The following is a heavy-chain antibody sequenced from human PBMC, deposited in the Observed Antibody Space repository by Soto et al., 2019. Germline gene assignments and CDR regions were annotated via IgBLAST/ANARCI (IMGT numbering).Heavy chain of an antibody. V-gene: IGHV3-30-3*01. CDR1: GFTFSSYA. Sequence: QVQLVESGGGVVQSGRSLRLSCAASGFTFSSYAMHWVRQAPGKGLEWVAVISYDGSNKYYADSVKGRFTISRDNSKNTLYLQMNSLRAEDTAVYYCARDPSSGWLGYYGMDVWGQGTTVTVSS. CDR3: ARDPSSGWLGYYGMDV. CDR2: ISYDGSNK. D-gene: IGHD6-19*01. J-gene: IGHJ6*02.